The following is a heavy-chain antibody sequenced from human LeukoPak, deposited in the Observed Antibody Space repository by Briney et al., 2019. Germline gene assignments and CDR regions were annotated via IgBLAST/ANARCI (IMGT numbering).Heavy chain of an antibody. CDR3: VRDNPRCCGVVPANIDDY. J-gene: IGHJ4*02. V-gene: IGHV3-23*01. CDR1: GFSFSSYA. CDR2: ISGSGGST. D-gene: IGHD2-15*01. Sequence: PGGSLRLSCAASGFSFSSYAMSWVRQAPGKGLEWVSAISGSGGSTSYADSVKGRFTISRDNSKNTLYLQMHSLSAEDTAVYYCVRDNPRCCGVVPANIDDYWGQGTLVTVSS.